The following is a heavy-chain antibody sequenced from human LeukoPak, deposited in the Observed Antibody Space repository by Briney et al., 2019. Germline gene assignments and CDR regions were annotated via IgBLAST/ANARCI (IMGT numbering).Heavy chain of an antibody. CDR1: GGSISSYY. CDR3: ARTRYYYGSRSYGAPYYFDY. J-gene: IGHJ4*02. V-gene: IGHV4-59*08. Sequence: PSETLSLTCTVSGGSISSYYWSWIRQPPGKGLEWIGYIYYSGSTNYNPSLKNRLTISVDTSKNQFSLKLSSVTAADTAVYYCARTRYYYGSRSYGAPYYFDYWGQGTLVTVSS. CDR2: IYYSGST. D-gene: IGHD3-10*01.